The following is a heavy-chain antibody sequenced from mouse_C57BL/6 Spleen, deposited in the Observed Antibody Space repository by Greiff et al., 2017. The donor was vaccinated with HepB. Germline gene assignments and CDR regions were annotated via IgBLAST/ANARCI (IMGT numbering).Heavy chain of an antibody. V-gene: IGHV1-39*01. J-gene: IGHJ4*01. Sequence: EVKLVESGPELVKPGASVKISCKASGYSFTDYNMNWVKQSNGKSLEWIGVINPNYGTTSYNQKFKGKATLTVDQSSSTAYMQLNSLTSEDSAVYYCARRNYYGSSYGYAMDYWGQGTSVTVSS. CDR3: ARRNYYGSSYGYAMDY. D-gene: IGHD1-1*01. CDR1: GYSFTDYN. CDR2: INPNYGTT.